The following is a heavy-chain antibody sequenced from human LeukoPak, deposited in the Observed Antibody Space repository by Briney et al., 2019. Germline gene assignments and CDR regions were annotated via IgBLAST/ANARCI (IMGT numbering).Heavy chain of an antibody. J-gene: IGHJ6*03. V-gene: IGHV3-15*01. CDR1: GFTFSNTW. D-gene: IGHD6-13*01. Sequence: GGSLRLSCAASGFTFSNTWMSWVRQAPGKGLEWVGRIKSKTDGGTTDFAAPVKGRCTISRDDSKNTLYLQKNSLKTEDTAVYYCTTYSSSWLQYYYYYYMDVWGKGTTVTVSS. CDR3: TTYSSSWLQYYYYYYMDV. CDR2: IKSKTDGGTT.